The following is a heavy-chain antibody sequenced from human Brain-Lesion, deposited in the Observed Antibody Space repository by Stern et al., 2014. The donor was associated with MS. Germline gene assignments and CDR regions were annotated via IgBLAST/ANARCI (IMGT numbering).Heavy chain of an antibody. Sequence: VQLEESGPGLVKPSETLSLTCTVSGGSISRSTYYWGWIRQPPGKGLEWIGNIYYSGTTYYDPSLKSRVTIPVHAATNQFSLKLNSVTAADTAVYYCARLTGIIDSWGQGTLVAVSS. CDR3: ARLTGIIDS. V-gene: IGHV4-39*01. D-gene: IGHD5-24*01. J-gene: IGHJ4*02. CDR2: IYYSGTT. CDR1: GGSISRSTYY.